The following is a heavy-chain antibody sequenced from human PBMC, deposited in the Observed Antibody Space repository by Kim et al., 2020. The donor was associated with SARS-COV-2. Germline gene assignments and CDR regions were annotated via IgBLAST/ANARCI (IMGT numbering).Heavy chain of an antibody. CDR3: ARHGSWKQYNWFDP. CDR2: IYYSGST. D-gene: IGHD6-13*01. J-gene: IGHJ5*02. V-gene: IGHV4-39*01. Sequence: SETLSLTCTVSGGSISSSSYYWGWIRQPPGKGLEWIGSIYYSGSTYYNPSLKSRVTISVDTSKNQFSLKLSSVTAADTAVYYCARHGSWKQYNWFDPWGQGTLVTVSS. CDR1: GGSISSSSYY.